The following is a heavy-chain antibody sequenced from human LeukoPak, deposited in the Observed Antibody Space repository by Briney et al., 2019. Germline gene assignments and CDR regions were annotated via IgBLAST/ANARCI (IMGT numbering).Heavy chain of an antibody. Sequence: PSETLSLTCAVYGGSFSGYYWSWIRQPPGKVLEWIGEINHSGSTNYNPSLKSRVTISVDTSKNQFSLKLSSVTAADTAVYYCARTGYDSSGYYPSDAFDIWGQGTMVTVSS. V-gene: IGHV4-34*01. J-gene: IGHJ3*02. D-gene: IGHD3-22*01. CDR2: INHSGST. CDR1: GGSFSGYY. CDR3: ARTGYDSSGYYPSDAFDI.